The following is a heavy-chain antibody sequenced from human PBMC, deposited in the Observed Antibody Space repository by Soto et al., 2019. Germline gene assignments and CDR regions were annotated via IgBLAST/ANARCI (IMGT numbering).Heavy chain of an antibody. CDR1: GGSISSGGYY. CDR3: ARDSLSTTGAFDI. J-gene: IGHJ3*02. Sequence: SETLSLTCTVSGGSISSGGYYWSWIRQHPGKGLEWIGYIYYSGSTYYNPSLKSRVTISVDTSKNQFSLKLSSVTAADTAVYYCARDSLSTTGAFDIWGQGTMVTVSS. V-gene: IGHV4-31*03. CDR2: IYYSGST. D-gene: IGHD4-17*01.